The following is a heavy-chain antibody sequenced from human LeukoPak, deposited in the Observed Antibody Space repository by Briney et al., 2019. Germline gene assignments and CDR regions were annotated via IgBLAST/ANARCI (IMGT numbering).Heavy chain of an antibody. Sequence: GGSLRLSCVVSGFNVSNTYMNWVRQAPGKGLEWVSVLYSGGTTFYTASVTGRFIISRDNSKNTLFLQMNSLRVEDTAVYYCARARWGYDFDYWGQGTLVTVSS. D-gene: IGHD2-15*01. CDR3: ARARWGYDFDY. CDR2: LYSGGTT. J-gene: IGHJ4*02. CDR1: GFNVSNTY. V-gene: IGHV3-53*01.